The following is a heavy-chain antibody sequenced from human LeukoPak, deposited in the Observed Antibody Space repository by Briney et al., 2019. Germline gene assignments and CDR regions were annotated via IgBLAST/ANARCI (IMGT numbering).Heavy chain of an antibody. CDR2: ISSSSSTI. J-gene: IGHJ4*02. CDR1: GFTFSAYS. CDR3: ARDDIAATIDY. Sequence: PGGSLRLSCAASGFTFSAYSMNWVRQAPGKGLEWVSYISSSSSTIYYADSVKGRFTISRDNAKNTLYLQMNSLRAEDTAVYYCARDDIAATIDYWGQGTLVTVSS. D-gene: IGHD6-13*01. V-gene: IGHV3-48*04.